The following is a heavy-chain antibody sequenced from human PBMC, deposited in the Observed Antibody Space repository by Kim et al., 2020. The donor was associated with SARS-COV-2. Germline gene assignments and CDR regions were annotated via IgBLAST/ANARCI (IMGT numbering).Heavy chain of an antibody. D-gene: IGHD5-18*01. CDR3: ARLGGYSYASSFYFDY. V-gene: IGHV5-51*01. CDR1: GYSFTSYW. J-gene: IGHJ4*02. CDR2: IYPGDSDT. Sequence: GESLKISCKGSGYSFTSYWIGWVRQMPGKGLEWMGIIYPGDSDTRYSPSFQGQVTISADKSISTAYLQWSSLKASDTAMYYCARLGGYSYASSFYFDYWGQGTLVTVSS.